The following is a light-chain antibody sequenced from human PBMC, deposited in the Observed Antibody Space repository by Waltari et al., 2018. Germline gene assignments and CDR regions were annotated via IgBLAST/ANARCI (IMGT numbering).Light chain of an antibody. CDR2: DVT. V-gene: IGLV2-14*03. J-gene: IGLJ2*01. Sequence: QSALTQPASVSGSPGQSITISCTGTSGDVGGYDYVSWYQQHPGKAPKLVIYDVTNRRSGISVRFSGSKSGTTASLSISGLQAEDGADYFCSSWTTSDTRKVIFGGGTKLTVL. CDR3: SSWTTSDTRKVI. CDR1: SGDVGGYDY.